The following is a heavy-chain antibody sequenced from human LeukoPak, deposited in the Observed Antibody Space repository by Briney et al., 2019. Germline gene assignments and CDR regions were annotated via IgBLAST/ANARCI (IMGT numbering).Heavy chain of an antibody. CDR1: GGSFSGYY. CDR3: ASRYCSGGSCYSALDY. D-gene: IGHD2-15*01. V-gene: IGHV4-34*01. J-gene: IGHJ4*02. Sequence: SETLSLTCAVYGGSFSGYYWSWIRQPPGKGLEWIGEINHSGSTNYNPSLKSRVTISVATSKNQFSLKLSSVTAADTAVYYCASRYCSGGSCYSALDYWGQGTLVTVSS. CDR2: INHSGST.